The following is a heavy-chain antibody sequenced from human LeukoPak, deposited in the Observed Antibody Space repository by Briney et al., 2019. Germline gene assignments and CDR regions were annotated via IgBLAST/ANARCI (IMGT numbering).Heavy chain of an antibody. D-gene: IGHD6-13*01. V-gene: IGHV3-20*04. CDR2: INWNGGST. Sequence: GGSLRLSCAASGFTFDDYGMSWVRQAPGKGLEWVSGINWNGGSTGYADSVKGRFTISRDNAKNSLYLQMNSLRAEDTALYYCARVSSSSWYRYYYYYYMDVWGKGTTVTVSS. J-gene: IGHJ6*03. CDR3: ARVSSSSWYRYYYYYYMDV. CDR1: GFTFDDYG.